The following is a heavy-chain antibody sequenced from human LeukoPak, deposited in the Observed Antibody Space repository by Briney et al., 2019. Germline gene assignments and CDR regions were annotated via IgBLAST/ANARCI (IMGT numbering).Heavy chain of an antibody. CDR3: ARDGGSSGY. CDR2: IYHSGST. J-gene: IGHJ4*02. D-gene: IGHD6-6*01. Sequence: SEALSLTCTVSGGSISSGGYYWSWIRQPPGKGLEWIGYIYHSGSTYYNPSLKSRVTISVDRSKNQFSLKLSSVTAADTAVYYCARDGGSSGYWGQGTLVTVSS. V-gene: IGHV4-30-2*01. CDR1: GGSISSGGYY.